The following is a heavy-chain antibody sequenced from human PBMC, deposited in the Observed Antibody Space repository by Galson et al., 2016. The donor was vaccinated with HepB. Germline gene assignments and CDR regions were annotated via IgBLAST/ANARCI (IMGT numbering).Heavy chain of an antibody. CDR2: ISSGGTT. V-gene: IGHV3-53*01. CDR1: GFTVSSNY. Sequence: SLRLSCAASGFTVSSNYMNWVRQTPGKGLEWVSFISSGGTTYHAGSVKGRFTISRDKFKNTLYLQMNSLRSEDTAVYYCATATNFYRYYGMDVWGQGTTVIVSS. CDR3: ATATNFYRYYGMDV. J-gene: IGHJ6*02.